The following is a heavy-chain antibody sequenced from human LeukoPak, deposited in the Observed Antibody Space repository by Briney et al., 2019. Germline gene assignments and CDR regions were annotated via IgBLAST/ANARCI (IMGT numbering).Heavy chain of an antibody. J-gene: IGHJ4*02. CDR1: GFTFSDCH. CDR3: ARRTAGGRCFDY. Sequence: GGSLRLSCAVSGFTFSDCHMSWIRQAPGKGLEWISYISSGGSSISHADSVKGRFTISRDNAENSLYLQMNSLRAEDTAVYYCARRTAGGRCFDYWGQGTLVTVSS. V-gene: IGHV3-11*01. CDR2: ISSGGSSI. D-gene: IGHD6-13*01.